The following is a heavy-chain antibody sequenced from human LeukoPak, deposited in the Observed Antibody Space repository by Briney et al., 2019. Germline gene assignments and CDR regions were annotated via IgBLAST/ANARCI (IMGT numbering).Heavy chain of an antibody. J-gene: IGHJ5*02. CDR1: GFTFSSYE. Sequence: GSLRLSFAASGFTFSSYEVNWVRQAPGKGPEWVSYISSSGSTIYYADSVKGRFTISRDNAKNSLYLQMNSLRAEDTAIYYCVLYNWFDPWGQGTLVTVSS. CDR3: VLYNWFDP. CDR2: ISSSGSTI. V-gene: IGHV3-48*03.